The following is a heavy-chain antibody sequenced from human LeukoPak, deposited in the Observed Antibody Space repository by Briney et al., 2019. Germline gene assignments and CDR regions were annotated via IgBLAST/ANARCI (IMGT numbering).Heavy chain of an antibody. CDR3: ARDSSGWYFHYYYYYMDV. V-gene: IGHV7-4-1*02. CDR1: GYTFTSYA. J-gene: IGHJ6*03. D-gene: IGHD6-19*01. CDR2: INTNTGNP. Sequence: ASVKVSCKASGYTFTSYAMNWVRQAPGQGLEWMGWINTNTGNPTYAQGFTGRFVFSLDTSVSTAYLQISSLKAEDTAVYYCARDSSGWYFHYYYYYMDVWGKGTTVTVSS.